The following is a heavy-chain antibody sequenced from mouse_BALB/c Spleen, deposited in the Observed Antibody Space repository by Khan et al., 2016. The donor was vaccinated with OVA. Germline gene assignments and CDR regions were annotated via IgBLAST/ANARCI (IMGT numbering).Heavy chain of an antibody. CDR2: INTYTGEP. CDR1: GYTFTNYG. Sequence: QIQLVQSGPELKKPGETVKISCKASGYTFTNYGMNWVKQAPGKGLKWMGWINTYTGEPTYADDFKGRFAFSLDTSANTAYLQINNLTNEDTATDFCARSASYLFFDVWGAGTTVTVSS. J-gene: IGHJ1*01. CDR3: ARSASYLFFDV. D-gene: IGHD6-1*01. V-gene: IGHV9-3-1*01.